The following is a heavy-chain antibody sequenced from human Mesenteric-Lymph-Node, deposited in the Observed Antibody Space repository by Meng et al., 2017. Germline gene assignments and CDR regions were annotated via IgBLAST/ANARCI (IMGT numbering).Heavy chain of an antibody. CDR1: GFTFSSYE. V-gene: IGHV3-48*03. CDR2: ISSSGSTI. J-gene: IGHJ6*02. Sequence: GESLKISCAASGFTFSSYEMNWVRQAPGKGLEWVSYISSSGSTIYYADSVKGRFTISRDNAKNSLYLQMNSLRAEDTAVYYCARGLSVDVDYYGMDVWGQGTTVTVSS. CDR3: ARGLSVDVDYYGMDV. D-gene: IGHD2-15*01.